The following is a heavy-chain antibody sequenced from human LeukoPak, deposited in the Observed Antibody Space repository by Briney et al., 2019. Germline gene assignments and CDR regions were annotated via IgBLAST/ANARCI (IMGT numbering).Heavy chain of an antibody. D-gene: IGHD6-19*01. CDR1: GYTFTGYY. J-gene: IGHJ4*02. V-gene: IGHV1-2*02. Sequence: ASVKVSCKASGYTFTGYYMHWVRQAPGQGLEWMGWINPNSGGTNYAQKFQGRVTMTRDTSISTAYMELSRLRSDDTAVYYCARGAGIAVAGRGMGYWGQGTLVTVSS. CDR2: INPNSGGT. CDR3: ARGAGIAVAGRGMGY.